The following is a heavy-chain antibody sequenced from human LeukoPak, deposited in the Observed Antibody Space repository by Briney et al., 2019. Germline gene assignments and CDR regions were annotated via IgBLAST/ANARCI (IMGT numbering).Heavy chain of an antibody. D-gene: IGHD3-10*01. CDR2: ISAYNGNT. J-gene: IGHJ5*02. CDR3: ARDFYYGSGSPEYNWFDP. V-gene: IGHV1-18*01. Sequence: EASVKVSCKASGYTFTSYGISWVRQAPGQGLEWMGWISAYNGNTNYAQKLQGRVTMTRDTSTSTVYMELSSLRSEDTAVYYCARDFYYGSGSPEYNWFDPWGQGTLVTVSS. CDR1: GYTFTSYG.